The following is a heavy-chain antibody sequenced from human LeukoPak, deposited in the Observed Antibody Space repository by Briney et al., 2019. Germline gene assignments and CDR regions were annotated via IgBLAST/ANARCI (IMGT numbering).Heavy chain of an antibody. CDR2: ISGSGGST. CDR1: GFPYSRYA. CDR3: AKGYGSGSSRYYFDY. D-gene: IGHD3-10*01. J-gene: IGHJ4*02. Sequence: GGSVRLSCAASGFPYSRYAMRWVRQAPGRGREWVSTISGSGGSTYYADSVKGRFTISRDNSKNTLYLQMNSLRAEDTAVYYCAKGYGSGSSRYYFDYWGQGTLVTVSS. V-gene: IGHV3-23*01.